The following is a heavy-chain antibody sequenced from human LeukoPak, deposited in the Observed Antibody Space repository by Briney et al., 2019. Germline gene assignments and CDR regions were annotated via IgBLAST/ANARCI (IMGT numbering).Heavy chain of an antibody. CDR2: INHSGST. CDR3: ARDRSPIGIVDY. J-gene: IGHJ4*02. CDR1: GGSFSGYY. Sequence: SETLSLTCAVYGGSFSGYYWSWIRQPPGKGLEWIGEINHSGSTNYNPSLKSRVTISVDTSKNQFSLKLSSVTAADTAVYYCARDRSPIGIVDYWGQGTLVTVSS. D-gene: IGHD1-26*01. V-gene: IGHV4-34*01.